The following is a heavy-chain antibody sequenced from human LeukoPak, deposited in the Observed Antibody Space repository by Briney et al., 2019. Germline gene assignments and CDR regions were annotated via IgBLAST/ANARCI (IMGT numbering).Heavy chain of an antibody. CDR1: GYTFTSYY. CDR3: ARGPYHRGAAGNWFDP. CDR2: INPSGGST. Sequence: ASVKVSCKASGYTFTSYYMHWVRQAPGQGLEWMGIINPSGGSTSYAQKFQGRVTMTRDTSTSTVYMELSSLRSEDTSVYYCARGPYHRGAAGNWFDPWGQGTLVTVSS. J-gene: IGHJ5*02. D-gene: IGHD6-13*01. V-gene: IGHV1-46*01.